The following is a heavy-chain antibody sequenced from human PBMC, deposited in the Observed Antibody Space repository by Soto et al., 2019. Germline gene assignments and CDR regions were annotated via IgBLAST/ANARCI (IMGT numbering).Heavy chain of an antibody. CDR2: IIPIFGTA. Sequence: SVKVSCKASGGTFSSYAISWVRQAPGQGLEWMGRIIPIFGTANYAQKYQGRVTITADESTSTAYMELSSLRSEDTAVYYCAIPGGALRDDYYYYYYGMDVWGQGTTVTVSS. V-gene: IGHV1-69*13. CDR3: AIPGGALRDDYYYYYYGMDV. J-gene: IGHJ6*02. CDR1: GGTFSSYA. D-gene: IGHD5-12*01.